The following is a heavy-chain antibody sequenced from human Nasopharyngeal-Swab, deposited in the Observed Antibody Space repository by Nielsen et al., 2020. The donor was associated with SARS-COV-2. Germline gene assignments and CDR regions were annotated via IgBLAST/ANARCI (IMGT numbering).Heavy chain of an antibody. CDR1: GFTFSDYD. D-gene: IGHD1-26*01. CDR3: ARDRHKPWIVGATFYYYGMDV. Sequence: GGSLRLSCAASGFTFSDYDMHWVRQAPGKGLEHVSGISRDGRSIFFADSVKGRFTISRDNAKNSLYLQMNSLRAEDTAVYYCARDRHKPWIVGATFYYYGMDVWGQGTTVTVSS. V-gene: IGHV3-48*03. CDR2: ISRDGRSI. J-gene: IGHJ6*02.